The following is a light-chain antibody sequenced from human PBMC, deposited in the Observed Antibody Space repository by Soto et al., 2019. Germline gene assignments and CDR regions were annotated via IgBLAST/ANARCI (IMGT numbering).Light chain of an antibody. CDR2: DVS. J-gene: IGLJ2*01. Sequence: QSVLTQPASVSGSPGQSITISCTGTSSDVGGYNSVSWYQQHPGKAPKVMIYDVSNRPSGVSNRFSGSKSGNTASLTISGLQAEDEADYYCSSYTSSSSRAFGGGTKLTVL. CDR3: SSYTSSSSRA. CDR1: SSDVGGYNS. V-gene: IGLV2-14*01.